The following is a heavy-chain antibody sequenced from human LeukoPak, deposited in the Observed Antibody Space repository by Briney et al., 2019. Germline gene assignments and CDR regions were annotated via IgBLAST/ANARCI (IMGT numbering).Heavy chain of an antibody. D-gene: IGHD3-22*01. V-gene: IGHV1-18*01. J-gene: IGHJ4*02. CDR2: ISVHNGIR. Sequence: ASVKVSCKASGYTFTSYGITWVRQAPGQGLEWVGWISVHNGIRQSGRKVEGRLTMTTDASTNTVYMELRSLRSDDTAVYYCARDRSGDSGYCPGYCDWGQGTLVTVSS. CDR3: ARDRSGDSGYCPGYCD. CDR1: GYTFTSYG.